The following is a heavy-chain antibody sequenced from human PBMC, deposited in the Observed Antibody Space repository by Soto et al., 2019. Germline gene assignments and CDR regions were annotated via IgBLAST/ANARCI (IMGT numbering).Heavy chain of an antibody. CDR3: ARLEGLATVSYYFAF. J-gene: IGHJ4*02. CDR2: IYFRGNT. CDR1: GDSINSDKYY. V-gene: IGHV4-39*01. Sequence: QLQLQESGPGLVKPSETLSLTCSVSGDSINSDKYYWGWIRQPPGKGLEWIGSIYFRGNTYYNPSLQTRVTISQDKSKSQFSLKLNSVTAAESAVYFCARLEGLATVSYYFAFWGQGALVTVSS. D-gene: IGHD3-9*01.